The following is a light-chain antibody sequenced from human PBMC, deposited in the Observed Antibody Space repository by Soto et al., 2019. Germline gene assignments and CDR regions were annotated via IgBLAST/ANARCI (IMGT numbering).Light chain of an antibody. CDR2: VVS. CDR3: SSYRSGGTFV. Sequence: QSVLTQPASVSGSPGQSIAISCIGTSSDVGGYNYVSWHQQHPGKAPKVLISVVSNRPSGVSNRFSGSKSGNTASLTISGLQAEDEADYYCSSYRSGGTFVFGSGTKVTGL. J-gene: IGLJ1*01. CDR1: SSDVGGYNY. V-gene: IGLV2-14*01.